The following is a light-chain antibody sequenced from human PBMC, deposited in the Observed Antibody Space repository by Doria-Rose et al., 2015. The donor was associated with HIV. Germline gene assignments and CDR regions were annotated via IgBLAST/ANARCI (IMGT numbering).Light chain of an antibody. J-gene: IGKJ3*01. CDR1: QSLLYTSKNY. CDR2: WAS. CDR3: QQYYDTPS. Sequence: DIQVTQSPESLGMSLGERATLNCKSNQSLLYTSKNYLAWYQQKPGQPPKLLIYWASTRQSGFPARFSGSGSGTDFTLTNSSLEAEDVAVYYCQQYYDTPSFGPGTTVDIK. V-gene: IGKV4-1*01.